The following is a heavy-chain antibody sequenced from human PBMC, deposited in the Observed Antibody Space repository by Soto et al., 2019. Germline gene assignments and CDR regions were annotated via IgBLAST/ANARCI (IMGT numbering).Heavy chain of an antibody. D-gene: IGHD3-22*01. J-gene: IGHJ4*02. CDR1: GFTLSRYD. CDR2: ISTSGRSGITV. CDR3: ARNYYASGALIFDH. Sequence: PGGSLRLSCVASGFTLSRYDMDWVRQVPGKGLEWVSYISTSGRSGITVIYADSVKGRFTISRDNAKNTVYLQLNSLRAEDTAVYYCARNYYASGALIFDHWGQGALVSVSA. V-gene: IGHV3-48*03.